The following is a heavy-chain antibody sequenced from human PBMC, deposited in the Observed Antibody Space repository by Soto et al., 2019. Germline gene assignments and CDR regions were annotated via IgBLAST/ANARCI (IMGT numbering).Heavy chain of an antibody. D-gene: IGHD2-2*01. CDR3: ARDHGDCSSTSCDVENWFDP. CDR1: GYTFTSYA. J-gene: IGHJ5*02. V-gene: IGHV1-3*01. CDR2: INAGNGNT. Sequence: QVQLVQSGAEVKKPGASVKVSCKASGYTFTSYAMHWVRQAPGQRLEWMGWINAGNGNTKYSQKFQGRVTITRDTSASTAYMELSSLRSEDTAVYYCARDHGDCSSTSCDVENWFDPWGQGTLVTVSS.